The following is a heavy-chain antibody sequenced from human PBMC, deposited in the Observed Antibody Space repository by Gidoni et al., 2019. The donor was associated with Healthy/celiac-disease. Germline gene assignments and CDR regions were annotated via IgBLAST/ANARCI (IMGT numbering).Heavy chain of an antibody. D-gene: IGHD3-10*01. Sequence: EVQLVESGGGLVKPGGSLRLSCAASGFTFSSYSMHWVRQAPGKGLEWVSSISSSSSYIYYADSVKGRFTISRDNAKNSLYLQMNSLRAEDTAVYYCAREDLSGPSSHSVLGYYGMDVWGQGTTVTVSS. CDR1: GFTFSSYS. CDR3: AREDLSGPSSHSVLGYYGMDV. J-gene: IGHJ6*02. V-gene: IGHV3-21*01. CDR2: ISSSSSYI.